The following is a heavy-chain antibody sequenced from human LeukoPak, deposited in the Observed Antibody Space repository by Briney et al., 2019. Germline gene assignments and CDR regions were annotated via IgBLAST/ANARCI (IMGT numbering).Heavy chain of an antibody. D-gene: IGHD6-13*01. CDR3: ATSIAAHLGYDLDY. Sequence: ASVKVSCKVSGYTLTELSMHWVRQAPGKGLEWMGGFDPEDGGTIYAQKFQGRVTMTEDTSTDTAYMELSSLRSEDTAVYYCATSIAAHLGYDLDYWGQGTLVTVSS. V-gene: IGHV1-24*01. J-gene: IGHJ4*02. CDR2: FDPEDGGT. CDR1: GYTLTELS.